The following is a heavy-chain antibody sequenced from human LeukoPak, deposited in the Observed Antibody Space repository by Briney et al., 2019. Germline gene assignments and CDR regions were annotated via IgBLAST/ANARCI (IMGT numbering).Heavy chain of an antibody. D-gene: IGHD2-15*01. CDR2: INWNGDST. CDR1: GFAFDDYG. Sequence: GESLRLSCTSSGFAFDDYGMGWVRQAPGKGLEWVSGINWNGDSTNYADSVKGRFTISRDKAKTSLFLQMNSLRVDDTALYYCVRGEVTYSLDYWGQGTLVIVSA. CDR3: VRGEVTYSLDY. V-gene: IGHV3-20*04. J-gene: IGHJ4*02.